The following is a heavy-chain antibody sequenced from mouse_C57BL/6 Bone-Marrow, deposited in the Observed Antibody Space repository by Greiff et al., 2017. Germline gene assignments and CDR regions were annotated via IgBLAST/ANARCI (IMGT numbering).Heavy chain of an antibody. CDR1: GYTFTSYG. V-gene: IGHV1-81*01. CDR3: ARSRVYYGSSPYYFDY. CDR2: IYPRSGNT. J-gene: IGHJ2*01. D-gene: IGHD1-1*01. Sequence: QVQLQQSGAELARPGASVKLSCKASGYTFTSYGISWVKQRTGQGLEWIGEIYPRSGNTYYNEKFKGKATLTADKSSSTAYMELRSLTSEDSAVYFCARSRVYYGSSPYYFDYRGQGTTLTASS.